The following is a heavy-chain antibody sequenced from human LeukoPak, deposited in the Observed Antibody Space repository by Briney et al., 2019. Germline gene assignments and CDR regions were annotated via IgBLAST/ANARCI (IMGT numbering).Heavy chain of an antibody. D-gene: IGHD6-19*01. CDR2: IYHSGST. V-gene: IGHV4-38-2*02. CDR3: GYSSGRDY. Sequence: PSETLSLTCTVSGYSISSGYYWGWIRQPPGKGLEWIGSIYHSGSTYYNPPLKSRVTISVDTSKNQFSLKLSSVTAADTAVYYCGYSSGRDYWGQGTLVTVSS. CDR1: GYSISSGYY. J-gene: IGHJ4*02.